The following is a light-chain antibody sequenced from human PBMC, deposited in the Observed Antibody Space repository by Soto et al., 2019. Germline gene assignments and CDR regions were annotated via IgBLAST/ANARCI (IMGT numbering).Light chain of an antibody. CDR2: EAT. J-gene: IGLJ3*02. Sequence: QSALTQPASVSGSPGQSITLSCTGSSSGVGTYDLVSWYQHHPGAAPKLMIYEATRRPSGISNRFSGSKSGNTASLTISGLQSEDEADYYCCSFAGSNSWVFGGGTKVTVL. CDR1: SSGVGTYDL. CDR3: CSFAGSNSWV. V-gene: IGLV2-23*01.